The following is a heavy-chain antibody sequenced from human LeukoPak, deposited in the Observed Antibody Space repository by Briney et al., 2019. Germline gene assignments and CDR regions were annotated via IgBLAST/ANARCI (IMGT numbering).Heavy chain of an antibody. J-gene: IGHJ4*02. D-gene: IGHD2-15*01. V-gene: IGHV3-21*01. CDR1: GFTFSSYS. CDR3: ARVAPGGRHIDY. Sequence: GGSLRLSCAASGFTFSSYSMNWVRQAPGKGLEWVSSISSSSSYIYYADSVKGRFTISRDNAKNSLYLQMNSLRAEDTAVYYCARVAPGGRHIDYWGQGTLVTVSS. CDR2: ISSSSSYI.